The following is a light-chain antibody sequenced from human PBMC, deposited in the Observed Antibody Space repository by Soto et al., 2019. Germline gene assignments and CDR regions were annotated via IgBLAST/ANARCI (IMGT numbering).Light chain of an antibody. CDR3: QVWDSSSDPYV. J-gene: IGLJ1*01. CDR1: NIGSKS. CDR2: EDS. V-gene: IGLV3-21*02. Sequence: SYELTQPPSVSVAPGQTARITCGGNNIGSKSVHWYQQKPGQAPVLVVYEDSDRASGIPERFSGSNSGNTATLPISRVEAGYEADYYGQVWDSSSDPYVFGNGTKLTVL.